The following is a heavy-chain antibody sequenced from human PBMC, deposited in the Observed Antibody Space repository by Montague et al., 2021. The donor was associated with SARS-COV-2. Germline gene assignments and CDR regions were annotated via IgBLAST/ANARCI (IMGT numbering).Heavy chain of an antibody. V-gene: IGHV4-38-2*02. CDR1: GYSISSGYY. J-gene: IGHJ6*02. D-gene: IGHD1-26*01. Sequence: SETLSLICTVSGYSISSGYYWGWIRQPPGKGLEWIGSIYHSGSTYYNPSLESRVTISVDTSKNQFSLKLSSVTAADTAVYYSWGGVGAPYYYYGMDVWGQGTTVTVSS. CDR3: WGGVGAPYYYYGMDV. CDR2: IYHSGST.